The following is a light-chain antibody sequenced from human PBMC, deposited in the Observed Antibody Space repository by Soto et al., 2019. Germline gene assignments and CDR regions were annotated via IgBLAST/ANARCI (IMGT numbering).Light chain of an antibody. Sequence: EIVLTQSPGTLSLSLGERATLSSRASQTFSSKCVAWYQQKPGQAPSLLIYGTSNRAAYVPDRFSATGSGTDFSLTISRLQPEDSAVYYCQHYGGSPPDTFGQGTKLEIQ. CDR3: QHYGGSPPDT. J-gene: IGKJ2*01. CDR1: QTFSSKC. V-gene: IGKV3-20*01. CDR2: GTS.